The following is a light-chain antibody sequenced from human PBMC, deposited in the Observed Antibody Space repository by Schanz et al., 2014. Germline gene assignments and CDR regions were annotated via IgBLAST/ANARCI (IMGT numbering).Light chain of an antibody. V-gene: IGLV2-11*01. Sequence: QSALTQPRSVSGSPGQSVTISCAGTSSDVGGHNYVSWYQQHPGKAPKLIIYDVSVRPSGVPDRFSGSKSVNTASLTISGLQAEDEADYYCCSYAGKYTWVFGGGTQLTVL. CDR1: SSDVGGHNY. CDR2: DVS. J-gene: IGLJ3*02. CDR3: CSYAGKYTWV.